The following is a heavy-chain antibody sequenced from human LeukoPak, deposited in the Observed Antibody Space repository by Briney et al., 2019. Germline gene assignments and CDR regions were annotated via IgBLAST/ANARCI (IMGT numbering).Heavy chain of an antibody. V-gene: IGHV3-23*01. Sequence: PGGSLRLSCVASGFAFSNYAMSWVRQAPGKGLEWVSAISGSGGSTYYADSVKGRFTISRDNSKNTLYLQMNSLRAEDTAVYYCAKDTGEYYDSSGYLWGQGILVTVSS. D-gene: IGHD3-22*01. CDR2: ISGSGGST. CDR3: AKDTGEYYDSSGYL. J-gene: IGHJ5*02. CDR1: GFAFSNYA.